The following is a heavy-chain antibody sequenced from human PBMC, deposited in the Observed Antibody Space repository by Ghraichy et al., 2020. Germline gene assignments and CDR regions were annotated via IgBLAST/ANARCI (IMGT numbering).Heavy chain of an antibody. J-gene: IGHJ4*02. D-gene: IGHD6-19*01. CDR1: GFTFSSYG. V-gene: IGHV3-33*01. Sequence: GGSLRLSCAASGFTFSSYGMHWVRQAPGKGLEWVAVIWYDGSNKYYADSVKGRFTISRDNSKNTLYLQMNSLRAEDTAVYYCARGIAVAGNLPRGGFDYWGQGTLVTVSS. CDR2: IWYDGSNK. CDR3: ARGIAVAGNLPRGGFDY.